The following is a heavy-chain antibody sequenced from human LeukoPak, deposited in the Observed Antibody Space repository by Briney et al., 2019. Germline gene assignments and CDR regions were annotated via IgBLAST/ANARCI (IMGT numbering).Heavy chain of an antibody. J-gene: IGHJ4*02. V-gene: IGHV4-34*01. D-gene: IGHD7-27*01. CDR1: GGSFSGYY. Sequence: SETLSLTCAVYGGSFSGYYWSWIRQPPGKGLEWIGEINHSGSTNYNPSLKSRVTISVDTSKNQFSLKLSYVTAADTAVYYCARRWNWGVFDYWGQGTLVTVSS. CDR3: ARRWNWGVFDY. CDR2: INHSGST.